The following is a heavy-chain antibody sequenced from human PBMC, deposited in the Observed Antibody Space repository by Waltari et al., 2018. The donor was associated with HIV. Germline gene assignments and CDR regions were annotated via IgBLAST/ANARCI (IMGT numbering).Heavy chain of an antibody. CDR2: THPNSGRT. V-gene: IGHV1-8*01. J-gene: IGHJ5*02. CDR1: GNTFPSSQ. Sequence: QVHLVQSATEVKKPGASVKVSCQASGNTFPSSQIHWVRQAAGKGLEWMGWTHPNSGRTGYERKFQGRVKMTSNTSTSTVYMELSSLRSEDTAIYYCAKSLAAAGTRGWFDTWGQGTLVTVSS. CDR3: AKSLAAAGTRGWFDT. D-gene: IGHD6-25*01.